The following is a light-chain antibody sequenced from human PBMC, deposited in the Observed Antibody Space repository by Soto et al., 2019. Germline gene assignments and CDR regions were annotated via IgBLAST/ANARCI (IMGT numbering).Light chain of an antibody. CDR3: QQYISWT. Sequence: EIVLTQSPGTLSVSPGERATLSCRASQTISSNNLAWYQQKPGQAPSLLIYGTSSRATGIPHRFSGSGSGTDFTLTISRLEPEDSAIYYCQQYISWTFGQGTKVEI. V-gene: IGKV3-20*01. CDR2: GTS. J-gene: IGKJ1*01. CDR1: QTISSNN.